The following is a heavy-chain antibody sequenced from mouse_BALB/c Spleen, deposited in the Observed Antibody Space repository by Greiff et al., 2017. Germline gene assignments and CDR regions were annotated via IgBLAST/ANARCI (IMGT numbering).Heavy chain of an antibody. J-gene: IGHJ4*01. V-gene: IGHV8-8*01. CDR3: ARIARGYEAVYYYAMDY. Sequence: QVTLKVSGPGILQPSQTLSLTCSFSGFSLSTSGMGVGWIRQPSGKGLEWLAHIWWDDDKRYNPALKSRLTISKDTSSNQVFLKIASVDTADTATYYCARIARGYEAVYYYAMDYWGQGTSVTVSS. D-gene: IGHD2-2*01. CDR2: IWWDDDK. CDR1: GFSLSTSGMG.